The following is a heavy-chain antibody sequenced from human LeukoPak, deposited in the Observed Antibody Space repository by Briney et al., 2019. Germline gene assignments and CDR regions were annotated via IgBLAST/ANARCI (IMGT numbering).Heavy chain of an antibody. CDR2: ISGSGGST. D-gene: IGHD1-7*01. CDR3: AKSQYNWNYAAPLDY. V-gene: IGHV3-23*01. CDR1: GFTFSNAW. J-gene: IGHJ4*02. Sequence: GGSLRLSCAASGFTFSNAWMSWVRQAPGKGLEWVSAISGSGGSTYYADSVKGRFTISRDNSKNTLYLQMNSLRAEDTAVYYCAKSQYNWNYAAPLDYWGQGTLVTVSS.